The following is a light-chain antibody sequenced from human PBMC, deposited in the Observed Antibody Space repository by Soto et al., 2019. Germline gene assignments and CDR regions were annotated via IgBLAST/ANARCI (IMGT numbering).Light chain of an antibody. CDR1: QSISSY. CDR3: QQSYSSPPT. CDR2: AAS. Sequence: DIQMTQSPSSLSASVRDRVTISCRASQSISSYLNWYQQKPGKAPKLLIYAASTLQSGVPSRFSGSGSGTDFTLTISSLQPEDFATYYCQQSYSSPPTFGQGTNLEIK. V-gene: IGKV1-39*01. J-gene: IGKJ2*01.